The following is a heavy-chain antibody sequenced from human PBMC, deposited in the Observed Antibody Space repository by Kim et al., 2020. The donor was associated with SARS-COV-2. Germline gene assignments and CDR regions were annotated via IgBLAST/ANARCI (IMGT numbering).Heavy chain of an antibody. J-gene: IGHJ3*02. CDR3: ARDGDSYNWNYGAFDI. D-gene: IGHD1-7*01. V-gene: IGHV3-30-3*01. CDR1: GFTLSSYA. Sequence: GGSLRLSCAASGFTLSSYAMHWVRQAPGKGLEWVAVISYDGSNKYYADSVKGRFTISRDNSKNTLYLQMNSLRAEDTAVYYCARDGDSYNWNYGAFDIW. CDR2: ISYDGSNK.